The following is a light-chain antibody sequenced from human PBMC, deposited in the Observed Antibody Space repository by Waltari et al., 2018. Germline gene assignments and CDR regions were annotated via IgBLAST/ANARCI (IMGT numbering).Light chain of an antibody. CDR3: QQHNAFPPT. CDR1: QDIGDD. J-gene: IGKJ1*01. V-gene: IGKV1-17*01. Sequence: DIQMTQSPSSVSASVGDRVTITCRASQDIGDDLGWYQETPGRAPKRLIYDASRLQSGVPSRFSGSGSGTEFTLTISSLQPEDCAIYYCQQHNAFPPTFGQGTKVEF. CDR2: DAS.